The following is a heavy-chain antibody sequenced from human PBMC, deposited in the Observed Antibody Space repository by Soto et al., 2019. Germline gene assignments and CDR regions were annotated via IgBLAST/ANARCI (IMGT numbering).Heavy chain of an antibody. CDR2: IIPIFGTA. Sequence: ASVKVSCKASGGTFSSYAISWVRQAPGQGLEWMGGIIPIFGTANYAQKFQGRVTITADESTSTAYMELSSLRSEDTAVYYCAKESWAGWLLQYYYYYGMDVWGQGTTVTVSS. J-gene: IGHJ6*02. CDR1: GGTFSSYA. D-gene: IGHD3-22*01. CDR3: AKESWAGWLLQYYYYYGMDV. V-gene: IGHV1-69*13.